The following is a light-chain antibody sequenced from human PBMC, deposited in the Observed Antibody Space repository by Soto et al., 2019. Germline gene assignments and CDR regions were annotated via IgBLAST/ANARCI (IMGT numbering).Light chain of an antibody. Sequence: SYELTQPPSVSVSLGQMARITCSGEALPKKYAYWYQQKPGQFPVLVIYKDSERPSGIPERFSGSSSGTIVTLTISGVQAEDEADYYCLSADSSGTYPDVFGSGTQLTVL. CDR2: KDS. CDR1: ALPKKY. J-gene: IGLJ6*01. V-gene: IGLV3-16*01. CDR3: LSADSSGTYPDV.